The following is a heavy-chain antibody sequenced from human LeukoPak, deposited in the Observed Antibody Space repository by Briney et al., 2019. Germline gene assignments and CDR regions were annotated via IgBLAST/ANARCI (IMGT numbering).Heavy chain of an antibody. CDR2: ISSDGNTK. CDR1: GFTFSSYA. V-gene: IGHV3-30*01. CDR3: ARVSIFGVVIPPDF. D-gene: IGHD3-3*02. Sequence: GRSLRLSCAASGFTFSSYAMHWVRQAPGKGLEWVALISSDGNTKYYADSVKGRLTISTDNSKNTLFLQMNSLRAEDTAVYYCARVSIFGVVIPPDFWGQGTLVTVSS. J-gene: IGHJ4*02.